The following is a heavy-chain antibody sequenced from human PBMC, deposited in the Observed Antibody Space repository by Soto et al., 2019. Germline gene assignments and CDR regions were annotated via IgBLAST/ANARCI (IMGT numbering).Heavy chain of an antibody. Sequence: EVQLVESGGGLAQPGGSVRLSCAASGFTFRSYEMNWVRQAPGKTLEWGSYISSGGDSSYYADSVKGRFTISRDNAKNSLYLQMNSLRVEDTAVYYCARVHCSTTTCHVQAFDSWGQGTLVTVSS. CDR1: GFTFRSYE. V-gene: IGHV3-48*03. D-gene: IGHD2-2*01. CDR2: ISSGGDSS. CDR3: ARVHCSTTTCHVQAFDS. J-gene: IGHJ4*02.